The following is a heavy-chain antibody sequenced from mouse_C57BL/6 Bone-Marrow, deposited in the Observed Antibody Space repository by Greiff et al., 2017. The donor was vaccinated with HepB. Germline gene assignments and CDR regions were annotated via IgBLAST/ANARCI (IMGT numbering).Heavy chain of an antibody. Sequence: LQQPGAELVKPGASVKLSCKASGYTFTSYWMHWVKQRPGQGLEWIGMIHPNSGSTNYNEKFKSKATLTVDKSSSTAYMQLSSLTSEDSAVYYCAREDYGSSPWLAYWGQGTLVTVSA. CDR3: AREDYGSSPWLAY. V-gene: IGHV1-64*01. D-gene: IGHD1-1*01. J-gene: IGHJ3*01. CDR2: IHPNSGST. CDR1: GYTFTSYW.